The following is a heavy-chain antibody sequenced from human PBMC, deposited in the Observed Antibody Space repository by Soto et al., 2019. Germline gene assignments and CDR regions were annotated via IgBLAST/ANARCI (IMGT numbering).Heavy chain of an antibody. CDR3: GSESGETWDYEAY. CDR1: GGSISSYY. D-gene: IGHD1-7*01. V-gene: IGHV4-4*07. CDR2: ISTNGNT. J-gene: IGHJ4*02. Sequence: SETLSLTCTVSGGSISSYYWSWIRQPPGKGLEWIGRISTNGNTQYNPSLKSRVTVSVDTSRNQFFLNLHSVTAADSAVYFCGSESGETWDYEAYWGQGTTVTVSS.